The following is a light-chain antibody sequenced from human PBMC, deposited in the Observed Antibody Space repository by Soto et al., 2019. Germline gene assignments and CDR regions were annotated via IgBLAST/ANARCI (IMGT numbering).Light chain of an antibody. Sequence: EIGLTQSPVTLSLSPGQGAALSCRASQSISNYLAWYQQKPGQAPRLLIYDASNRATGTPARFSGSGSGTDFTLTISRLEPEDFAVYYCQQRSNWPPSITFGHGTRLEIK. CDR1: QSISNY. V-gene: IGKV3-11*01. CDR2: DAS. CDR3: QQRSNWPPSIT. J-gene: IGKJ5*01.